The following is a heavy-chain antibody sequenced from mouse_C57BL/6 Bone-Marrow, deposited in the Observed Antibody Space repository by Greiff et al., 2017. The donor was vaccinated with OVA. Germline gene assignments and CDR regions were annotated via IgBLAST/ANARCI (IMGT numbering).Heavy chain of an antibody. CDR2: IYPRSGNT. CDR1: GYTFTSYG. D-gene: IGHD1-1*01. CDR3: ARGATVVATDYAMDY. Sequence: QVQLQQSGAELARPGASVKLSCKASGYTFTSYGISWVKQRTGQGLEWIGAIYPRSGNTYYNEKLKGKATLTADKASSTAYMDLRSLTSVDSAVYFFARGATVVATDYAMDYWGQGTSVTVSS. J-gene: IGHJ4*01. V-gene: IGHV1-81*01.